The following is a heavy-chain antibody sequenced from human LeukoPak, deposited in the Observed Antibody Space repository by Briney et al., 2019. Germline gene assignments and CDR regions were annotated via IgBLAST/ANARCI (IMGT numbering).Heavy chain of an antibody. D-gene: IGHD4-23*01. V-gene: IGHV3-74*01. CDR2: INSDGSST. CDR1: GFTFSSYW. CDR3: ARDHYTVVTPSVPYFDY. J-gene: IGHJ4*02. Sequence: GSLRLSCAASGFTFSSYWMHWVRQAPGKGLVWVSRINSDGSSTGYADSVKGRFTISRDNAKNTLYLQMNSLRAEDTAVYYCARDHYTVVTPSVPYFDYWGQGTLVTVSS.